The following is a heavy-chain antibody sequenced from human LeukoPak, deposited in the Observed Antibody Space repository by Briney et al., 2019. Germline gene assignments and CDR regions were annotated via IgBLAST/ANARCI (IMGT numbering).Heavy chain of an antibody. CDR1: GFTFSSYA. CDR3: ARLLGESTIYDL. Sequence: GGSLRLSCAASGFTFSSYAMSWVRQAPGKGLEWVASINQGATVKNYVDSAQGRFIISRDNAKNSLSLQMNSLRAEDTAMYYCARLLGESTIYDLWGQGTLVTVSS. J-gene: IGHJ5*02. D-gene: IGHD3-16*01. V-gene: IGHV3-7*01. CDR2: INQGATVK.